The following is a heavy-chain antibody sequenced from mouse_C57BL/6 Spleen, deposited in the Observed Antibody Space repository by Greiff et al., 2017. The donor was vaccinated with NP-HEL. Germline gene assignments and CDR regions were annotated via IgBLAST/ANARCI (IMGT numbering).Heavy chain of an antibody. CDR2: IYPGDGDT. CDR1: GYAFSSYW. D-gene: IGHD1-1*01. V-gene: IGHV1-80*01. J-gene: IGHJ1*03. CDR3: ARSSMTTVVAWYFDV. Sequence: VQLVESGAELVKPGASVKISCKASGYAFSSYWMNWVKQRPGKGLEWIGQIYPGDGDTNYKGKFKGKATLTADKSSSTAYMQLSSLTSEDSAVYFGARSSMTTVVAWYFDVWGTGTTVTVAS.